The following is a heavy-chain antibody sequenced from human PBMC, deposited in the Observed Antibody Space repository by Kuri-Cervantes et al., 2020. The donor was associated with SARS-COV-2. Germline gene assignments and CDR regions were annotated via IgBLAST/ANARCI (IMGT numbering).Heavy chain of an antibody. V-gene: IGHV3-48*03. D-gene: IGHD3-3*01. CDR2: ISSSGSTI. J-gene: IGHJ6*02. CDR3: AKDDKYTIFGVVITPGYGMDV. Sequence: GESLKISCAASGFTFSSYEMNWVRQAPGKGLEWVSYISSSGSTIYYADSVKGRFTISRDNAKNSLYLQMNSLRAEDTAVYYCAKDDKYTIFGVVITPGYGMDVWGQGTKVTAP. CDR1: GFTFSSYE.